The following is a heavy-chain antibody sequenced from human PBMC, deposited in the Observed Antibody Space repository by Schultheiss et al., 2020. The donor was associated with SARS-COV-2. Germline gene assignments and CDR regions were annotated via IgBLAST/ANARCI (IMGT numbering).Heavy chain of an antibody. Sequence: SQTLSLTCTVSGGSISSYYWRWIRQPPGKGLEWIGYIYYSGSTNYNPSLKSRVTMSVDTSKNQFSLKLSSVTAADTAVYYCARSPGRGSAFDIWGQGTMVTVSS. J-gene: IGHJ3*02. CDR1: GGSISSYY. CDR2: IYYSGST. V-gene: IGHV4-59*12. D-gene: IGHD3-10*01. CDR3: ARSPGRGSAFDI.